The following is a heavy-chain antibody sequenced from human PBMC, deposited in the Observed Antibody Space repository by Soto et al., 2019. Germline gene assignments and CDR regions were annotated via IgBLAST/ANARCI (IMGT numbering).Heavy chain of an antibody. V-gene: IGHV5-51*01. J-gene: IGHJ3*02. CDR2: IYPGDSDT. D-gene: IGHD3-3*01. Sequence: GESLKISCRASGYSFTSYWIGWVRQMPGKGLEWMGIIYPGDSDTRYSPSFQGQVTISADKSISTAYLQWNSLEASDTAMYYCARRIRFLVQDAFDIWGQGTMVTVSS. CDR1: GYSFTSYW. CDR3: ARRIRFLVQDAFDI.